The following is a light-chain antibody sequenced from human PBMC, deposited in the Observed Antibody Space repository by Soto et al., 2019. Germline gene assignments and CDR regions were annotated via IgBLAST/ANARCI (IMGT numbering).Light chain of an antibody. CDR2: GAS. CDR3: QQYNNWPPWT. CDR1: QSVISN. J-gene: IGKJ1*01. V-gene: IGKV3-15*01. Sequence: EIVMTQSPATLSVSPGERATLSCRASQSVISNVAWYQQKPCQAPRLLIYGASTRATGIPARFSGSGSGTEFTLTISSLLSEDLAVYYGQQYNNWPPWTFGQGTKVEIK.